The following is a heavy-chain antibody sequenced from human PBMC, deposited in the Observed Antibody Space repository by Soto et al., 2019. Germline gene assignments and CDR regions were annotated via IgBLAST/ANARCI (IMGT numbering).Heavy chain of an antibody. V-gene: IGHV3-15*01. D-gene: IGHD6-6*01. CDR2: IKSKNDGGAA. Sequence: GGSLRLSCAASGFTVSSKYMSWVRQAPGKGLEWVARIKSKNDGGAADYAAPVNGRFSISRDDSRNTAYLQMNSLKTEDTAVYYCTSGIAARPIFDYWGQGTLVTVSS. CDR1: GFTVSSKY. J-gene: IGHJ4*02. CDR3: TSGIAARPIFDY.